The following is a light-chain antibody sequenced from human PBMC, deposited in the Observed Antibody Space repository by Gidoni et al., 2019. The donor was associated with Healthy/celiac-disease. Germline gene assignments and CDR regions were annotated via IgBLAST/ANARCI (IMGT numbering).Light chain of an antibody. CDR3: AAWDDSLPGWV. J-gene: IGLJ3*02. Sequence: QYVLTQPPSVSEAPRQRVTSACSGSSSNIGNSAVNWYQQVPGLAPKLLISYDGRLPSGVSDRFSGSKSGTSAALALSGLQSEDEADYSCAAWDDSLPGWVFGGGTKLTVL. V-gene: IGLV1-36*01. CDR2: YDG. CDR1: SSNIGNSA.